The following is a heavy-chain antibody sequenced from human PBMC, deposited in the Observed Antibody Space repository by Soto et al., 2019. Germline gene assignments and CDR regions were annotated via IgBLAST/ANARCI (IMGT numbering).Heavy chain of an antibody. CDR2: INADTDNK. J-gene: IGHJ4*02. V-gene: IGHV1-3*01. Sequence: QVQLVQSGAEVKKAGASVKVSCKASGYTFRNYTIHWVRQAPGQRLEWMGWINADTDNKKYSQKFQGRVTITRDTSASTAFMELSSLRSEDTAVYYCARSCSGGSCYVFDYWGQGSLVTVSS. CDR3: ARSCSGGSCYVFDY. CDR1: GYTFRNYT. D-gene: IGHD2-15*01.